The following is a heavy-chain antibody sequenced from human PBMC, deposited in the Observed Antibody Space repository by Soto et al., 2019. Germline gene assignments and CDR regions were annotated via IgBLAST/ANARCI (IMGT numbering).Heavy chain of an antibody. D-gene: IGHD5-12*01. J-gene: IGHJ4*02. CDR2: IYYSGST. V-gene: IGHV4-39*01. CDR3: ARQYSGYDYLGNFDY. Sequence: SETLSLTCTVSGGSISSSSYYWGWIRQPPGKGLEWIGSIYYSGSTYYNPSLKSRVTISVDTSKNQFSLKLSSVTAADTSLYYCARQYSGYDYLGNFDYWGQGTLVTVSS. CDR1: GGSISSSSYY.